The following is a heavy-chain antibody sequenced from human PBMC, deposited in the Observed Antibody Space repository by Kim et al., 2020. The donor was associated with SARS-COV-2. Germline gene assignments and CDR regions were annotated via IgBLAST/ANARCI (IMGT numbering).Heavy chain of an antibody. CDR1: GGSFSGYY. V-gene: IGHV4-34*01. J-gene: IGHJ6*02. CDR3: ARGLGYQLLYRPYYYGMDV. Sequence: SETLSLTCAVYGGSFSGYYWSWIRQPPGKGLEWIGEINHSGSTNYNPSLKSRVTISVDTSKNQFSLKLSSVTAADTAVYYCARGLGYQLLYRPYYYGMDVWGQGTTVTVSS. D-gene: IGHD2-2*02. CDR2: INHSGST.